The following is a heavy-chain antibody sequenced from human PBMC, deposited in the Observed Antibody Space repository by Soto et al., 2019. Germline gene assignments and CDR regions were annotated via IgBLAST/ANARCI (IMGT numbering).Heavy chain of an antibody. J-gene: IGHJ4*02. Sequence: EVQLVESGGGLVKPGGSLRLSCVASGFTFSNAWMNWVRQAPGKGLEWVGRIKSKIYGGTTDYAAPVKGRFTISRDDSKTTLYLQMNSLKAEDTAVYYCTWKGADFDYWGQGTLATVSS. CDR3: TWKGADFDY. D-gene: IGHD1-26*01. V-gene: IGHV3-15*07. CDR2: IKSKIYGGTT. CDR1: GFTFSNAW.